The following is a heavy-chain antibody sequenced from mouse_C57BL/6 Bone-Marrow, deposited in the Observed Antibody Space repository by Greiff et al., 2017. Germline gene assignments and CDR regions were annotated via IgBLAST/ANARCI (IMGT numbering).Heavy chain of an antibody. Sequence: EVMLVESGGGLVQPGESLKLSCESNEYEFPSHDMSWVRKTPEKRLELVAAINSDGGSTYYPDTMERRFIISRDNTKKTLYLQMSRLRSEDTALDNCAIATVVATDWDFDVWGTGTTVTVSS. D-gene: IGHD1-3*01. V-gene: IGHV5-2*01. CDR1: EYEFPSHD. J-gene: IGHJ1*03. CDR3: AIATVVATDWDFDV. CDR2: INSDGGST.